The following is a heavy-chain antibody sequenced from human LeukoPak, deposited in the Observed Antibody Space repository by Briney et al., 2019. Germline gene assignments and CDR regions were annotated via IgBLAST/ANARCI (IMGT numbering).Heavy chain of an antibody. J-gene: IGHJ4*02. D-gene: IGHD2-15*01. Sequence: GGSLRLSCAASGFTFSRYSMSWVRQAPGKGLEWVSYISSSSSMYYAGSVKGRFTISRDDAKNSLYLQMNSLRDEGTAVYYCARPSMVQETNIAAFDSWGQGTLVTASS. CDR3: ARPSMVQETNIAAFDS. V-gene: IGHV3-48*02. CDR1: GFTFSRYS. CDR2: ISSSSSM.